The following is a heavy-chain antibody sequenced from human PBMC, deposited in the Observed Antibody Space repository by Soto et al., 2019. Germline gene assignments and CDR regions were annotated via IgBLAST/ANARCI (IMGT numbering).Heavy chain of an antibody. CDR1: GFTFSIYA. CDR3: VKGVSCAFDI. J-gene: IGHJ3*02. Sequence: GGSLRLSCSASGFTFSIYAMHWVRQAPGKGLEYVSTISSNGGSTYYADSVKGRFTISRDNSKNTLYLQMSSLRAEDTAIYYCVKGVSCAFDIWGQGTMVTVSS. V-gene: IGHV3-64D*06. D-gene: IGHD3-16*01. CDR2: ISSNGGST.